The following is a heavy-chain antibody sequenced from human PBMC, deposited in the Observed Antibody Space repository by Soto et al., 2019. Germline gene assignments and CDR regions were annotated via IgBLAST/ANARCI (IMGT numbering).Heavy chain of an antibody. J-gene: IGHJ2*01. Sequence: GGSLRLSCAASGFTFSNYVMNWVRQAPGKGLEYVSVISSNGGSTYYANSVKDRFTISRDNSKNTLYLEMGTLRPEDMAVYYCARGGYCSGGSCYSNLRPCYFDLWGRGTLVTVSS. CDR1: GFTFSNYV. D-gene: IGHD2-15*01. CDR3: ARGGYCSGGSCYSNLRPCYFDL. CDR2: ISSNGGST. V-gene: IGHV3-64*01.